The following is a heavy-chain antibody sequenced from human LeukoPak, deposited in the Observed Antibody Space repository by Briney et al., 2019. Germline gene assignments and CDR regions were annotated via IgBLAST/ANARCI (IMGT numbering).Heavy chain of an antibody. D-gene: IGHD2-21*02. CDR1: GGSISSDYYY. CDR2: IYYSGST. Sequence: SETLSLTCTVSGGSISSDYYYWGWIRQPPGKGLEWIGSIYYSGSTYYNPSLKSRVTISVDTSKNQFSLKLSSVTAADTAVYYCARDLGSYCGGDCYFVYWGQGTLVTVSS. V-gene: IGHV4-39*07. J-gene: IGHJ4*02. CDR3: ARDLGSYCGGDCYFVY.